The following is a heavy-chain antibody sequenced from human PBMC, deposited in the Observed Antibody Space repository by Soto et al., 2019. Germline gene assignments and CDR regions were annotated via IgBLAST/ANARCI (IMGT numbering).Heavy chain of an antibody. J-gene: IGHJ6*03. Sequence: PGGSLRLSCAASGFTFSSYGMHWVRQAPGKGLEWVAVTSYDGSNKYYADSVKGRFTISRDNSKNTLYLQMNSLRAEDTAVYYCAKAHYDFWSGYKYYYYYMDVWGKGTTVTVSS. CDR1: GFTFSSYG. CDR3: AKAHYDFWSGYKYYYYYMDV. V-gene: IGHV3-30*18. D-gene: IGHD3-3*01. CDR2: TSYDGSNK.